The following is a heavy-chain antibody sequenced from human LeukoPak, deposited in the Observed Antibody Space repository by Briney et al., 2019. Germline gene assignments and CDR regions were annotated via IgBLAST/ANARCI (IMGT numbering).Heavy chain of an antibody. Sequence: ASVKVSCKASGYTFTSYDINWVRQATGQGLEWMGWMNPNSGNTGSAQKFQGRVTMTRNTSISTAYMELSSLRSEDTAVYYCAGSRRGQGRAAAGPKGGFDYWGQGTLVTVSS. V-gene: IGHV1-8*01. J-gene: IGHJ4*02. D-gene: IGHD6-13*01. CDR2: MNPNSGNT. CDR3: AGSRRGQGRAAAGPKGGFDY. CDR1: GYTFTSYD.